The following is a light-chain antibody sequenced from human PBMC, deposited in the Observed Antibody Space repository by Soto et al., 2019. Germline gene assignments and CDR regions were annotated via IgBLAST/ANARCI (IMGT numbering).Light chain of an antibody. CDR2: EVS. V-gene: IGLV2-14*01. CDR1: SSDVGGYNY. J-gene: IGLJ1*01. Sequence: SVLTQPASVSGSPGQSITISCTGTSSDVGGYNYVSWYQQHPGKAPKLMIYEVSTRTSGVSNRFSGSKSGNTASLTISGLQAEDEADYYCSSHNPIGTLQIFGPGTKVTVL. CDR3: SSHNPIGTLQI.